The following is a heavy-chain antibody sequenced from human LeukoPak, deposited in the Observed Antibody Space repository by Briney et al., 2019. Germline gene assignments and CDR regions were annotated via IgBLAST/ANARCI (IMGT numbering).Heavy chain of an antibody. J-gene: IGHJ4*02. CDR2: IWYEGSNK. D-gene: IGHD6-13*01. Sequence: GGSLRLSCAASGFTFSSYGVHWVRQAPGKGLKWVAVIWYEGSNKYYADSVKGRFTISRDNSKNTLYLQMNSLRAEDTAVYYCARDRHVNWYSSSWYGVENYFDYWGQGTLVTVSS. CDR3: ARDRHVNWYSSSWYGVENYFDY. V-gene: IGHV3-33*01. CDR1: GFTFSSYG.